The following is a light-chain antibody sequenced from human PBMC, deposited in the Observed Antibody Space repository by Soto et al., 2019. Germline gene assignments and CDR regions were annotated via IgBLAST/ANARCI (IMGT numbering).Light chain of an antibody. V-gene: IGKV3-15*01. J-gene: IGKJ4*01. CDR1: QSVSSN. CDR3: HQYNKSPLT. CDR2: GAS. Sequence: EIVMTQSPATLSVSPGEGATLSCRASQSVSSNLAWYQQKPGQAPRLLIYGASTTPTGIPVRFSGSASGTEFTLTISSLQSEDFAVYYCHQYNKSPLTFGGGTKVEIK.